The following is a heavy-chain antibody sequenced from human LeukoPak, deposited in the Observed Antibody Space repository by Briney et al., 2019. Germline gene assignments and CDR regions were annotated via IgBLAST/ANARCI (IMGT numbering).Heavy chain of an antibody. D-gene: IGHD3-10*02. Sequence: GRSLRLSCAASVFTFSSDGMSWVRQAAGKGREWVSSIGGSGGSNYYADCVKRRFTISSANANNSLYLQMTSLRAEDTAVYYCAELGITMIGGVWGKGTTVTISS. CDR2: IGGSGGSN. V-gene: IGHV3-23*01. CDR3: AELGITMIGGV. J-gene: IGHJ6*04. CDR1: VFTFSSDG.